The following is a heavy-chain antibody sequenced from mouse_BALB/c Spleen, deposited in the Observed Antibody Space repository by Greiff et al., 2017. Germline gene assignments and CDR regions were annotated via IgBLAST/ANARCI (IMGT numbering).Heavy chain of an antibody. J-gene: IGHJ4*01. Sequence: VQLQESGAELAKPGASVKMSCKASGYTFTSYWMHWVKQRPGQGLEWIGYINPSTGYTEYNQKFKDKATLTADKSSSTAYMQLSSLTSEDSAVYYCANRYDGAMDYWGQGTSVTVSS. CDR2: INPSTGYT. CDR3: ANRYDGAMDY. D-gene: IGHD2-14*01. CDR1: GYTFTSYW. V-gene: IGHV1-7*01.